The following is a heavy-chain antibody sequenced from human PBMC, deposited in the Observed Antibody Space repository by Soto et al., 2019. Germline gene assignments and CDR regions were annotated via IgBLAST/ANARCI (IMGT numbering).Heavy chain of an antibody. CDR3: ARSTYYYDSSGYYYFDY. CDR2: INPSGGST. V-gene: IGHV1-46*01. CDR1: GYTFTSYY. D-gene: IGHD3-22*01. Sequence: QVQLVQSGAEVKKPGASVKVSCKASGYTFTSYYMHWVRQAPGQGLEWMGIINPSGGSTSYAQKFQGRVTMTRDTSTSTVYMELNSLRSEDTAVYYCARSTYYYDSSGYYYFDYWGQGTLVTVSS. J-gene: IGHJ4*02.